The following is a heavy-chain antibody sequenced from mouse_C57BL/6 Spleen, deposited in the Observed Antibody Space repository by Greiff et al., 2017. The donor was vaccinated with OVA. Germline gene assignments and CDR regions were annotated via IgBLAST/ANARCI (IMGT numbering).Heavy chain of an antibody. CDR3: ARHRVGPYYFDY. V-gene: IGHV5-6*01. CDR1: GFTFSSYG. J-gene: IGHJ2*01. CDR2: ISSGGSYT. Sequence: EVMLVESGGDLVKPGGSLKLSCAASGFTFSSYGMSWVRQTPDKRLEWVATISSGGSYTYYPDSVKGRFTISRDNAKNTLYLQMSSLKSEDTAMDYCARHRVGPYYFDYWGQGTTLTVSS. D-gene: IGHD4-1*01.